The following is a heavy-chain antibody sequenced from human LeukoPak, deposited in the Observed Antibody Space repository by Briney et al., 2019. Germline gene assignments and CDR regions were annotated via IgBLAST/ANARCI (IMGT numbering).Heavy chain of an antibody. D-gene: IGHD2-2*01. Sequence: SETLSLTCTFSGGSISGYYWSWIRQPAGKGLEWIGRIYTSGSTNYNPSLKSRVTMSVDTTKNQVSLKLTSVTAADTAVYYCARGIYCSGTTCYYYYYYMDVWGKGTTVTVSS. J-gene: IGHJ6*03. V-gene: IGHV4-4*07. CDR1: GGSISGYY. CDR3: ARGIYCSGTTCYYYYYYMDV. CDR2: IYTSGST.